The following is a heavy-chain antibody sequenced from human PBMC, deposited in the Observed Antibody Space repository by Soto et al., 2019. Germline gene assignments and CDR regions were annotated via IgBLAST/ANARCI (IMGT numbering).Heavy chain of an antibody. CDR3: ARDRDRSGWYYFDY. CDR2: INPSGGST. D-gene: IGHD6-19*01. J-gene: IGHJ4*02. CDR1: GYTFTSYY. Sequence: QVQLVQSGAEVKKPGASVKVSCKASGYTFTSYYMHWVRQAPGQGLEWMGIINPSGGSTSYAQKSPRRVTNTRDTSTTTAYMELSSLRTEDTAVYYCARDRDRSGWYYFDYWGQGTLVTVSS. V-gene: IGHV1-46*01.